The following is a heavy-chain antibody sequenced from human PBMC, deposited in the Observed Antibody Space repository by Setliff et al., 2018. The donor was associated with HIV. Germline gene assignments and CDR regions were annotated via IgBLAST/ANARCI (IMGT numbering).Heavy chain of an antibody. V-gene: IGHV4-38-2*01. CDR2: IDHSGTT. D-gene: IGHD5-12*01. Sequence: TLSLTCAVPGYSISSGYYWGWIRQTPGKGLEWIGSIDHSGTTYYNPSLRSRVTISVDTSKNQFSLKLSSVTAADTAVYYCARQGDGYNLYHVYYFDYWGQGTLVTVSS. J-gene: IGHJ4*02. CDR3: ARQGDGYNLYHVYYFDY. CDR1: GYSISSGYY.